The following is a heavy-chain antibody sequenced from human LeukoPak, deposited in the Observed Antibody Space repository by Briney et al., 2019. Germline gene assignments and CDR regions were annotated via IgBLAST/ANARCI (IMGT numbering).Heavy chain of an antibody. J-gene: IGHJ3*02. CDR3: ARERRAYGSGAPGPGTDAFDI. CDR1: GGSISSSNW. D-gene: IGHD3-10*01. V-gene: IGHV4-4*02. CDR2: IYYSGST. Sequence: SETLSLTCAVSGGSISSSNWWSWVRQPPGKGLEWIGEIYYSGSTNYNPSLKSRVTISVDTSKNQFSLKLSSVTAADTAVYYCARERRAYGSGAPGPGTDAFDIWGQGTMVTVSS.